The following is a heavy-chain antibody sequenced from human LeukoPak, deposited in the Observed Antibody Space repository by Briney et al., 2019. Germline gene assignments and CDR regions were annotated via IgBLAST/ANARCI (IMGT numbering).Heavy chain of an antibody. D-gene: IGHD1-7*01. CDR2: IIPIFGIA. Sequence: ASVKVSCKASGGTFSSYAISWVRQAPGQGLEWMGRIIPIFGIANYAQKFQGRVTITAGKSTSTAYMELSSLRSEDTAVYYCARDGGSYNWNYRNYFDYWGQGTLVTVSS. CDR3: ARDGGSYNWNYRNYFDY. CDR1: GGTFSSYA. V-gene: IGHV1-69*04. J-gene: IGHJ4*02.